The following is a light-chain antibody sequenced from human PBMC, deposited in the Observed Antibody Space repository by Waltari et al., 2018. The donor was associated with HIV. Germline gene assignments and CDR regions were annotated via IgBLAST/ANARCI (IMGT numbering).Light chain of an antibody. V-gene: IGLV3-21*03. Sequence: SYVLTQPPSVSVAPGKTARTTCGGNNIGSKSVHWYQQKPGQAPVLVVYDDSDRPSGIPERFAGSNSGNTATLTISRVEAGEEADYYCQVWDSSSDHPRVFGGGTKLTVL. CDR1: NIGSKS. J-gene: IGLJ3*02. CDR3: QVWDSSSDHPRV. CDR2: DDS.